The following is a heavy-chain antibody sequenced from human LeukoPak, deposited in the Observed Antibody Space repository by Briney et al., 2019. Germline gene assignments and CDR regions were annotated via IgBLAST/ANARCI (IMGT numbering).Heavy chain of an antibody. CDR1: GGTFSCYA. Sequence: GASVKVSCKASGGTFSCYAISWVRQAPGQGLEWMGRIIPIFGTANYAQKFQGRVTITTDESTSTAYMELSSLRSEDTAVYYCAKGRYYFDYWGQGTLVTVSS. V-gene: IGHV1-69*05. CDR2: IIPIFGTA. CDR3: AKGRYYFDY. J-gene: IGHJ4*02.